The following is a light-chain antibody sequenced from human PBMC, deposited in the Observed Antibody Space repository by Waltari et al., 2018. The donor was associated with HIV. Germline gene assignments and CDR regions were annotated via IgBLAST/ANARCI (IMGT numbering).Light chain of an antibody. J-gene: IGLJ3*02. CDR1: ALPKKY. Sequence: SYELTQPPSVSVSPGQTARITCPGDALPKKYAYWYQQKSGQAPVLVIYEDSKRPPGMPERFSGSSSGTMATSTISGAQVEDEADDYCYSTDISDWVFGGGTKLTVL. CDR2: EDS. V-gene: IGLV3-10*01. CDR3: YSTDISDWV.